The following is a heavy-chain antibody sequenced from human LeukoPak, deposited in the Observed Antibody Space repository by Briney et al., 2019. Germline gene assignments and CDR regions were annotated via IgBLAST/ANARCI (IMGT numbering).Heavy chain of an antibody. J-gene: IGHJ4*02. V-gene: IGHV1-24*01. D-gene: IGHD5-24*01. CDR2: FDPEDGET. CDR3: ATDPWGKWVEMATIWPGY. CDR1: GYTLTELS. Sequence: GASVKVSCKVSGYTLTELSMHWVRQAPGKGLEWMGGFDPEDGETIYTQKFQGRVTMTEDTSTDTAYMELSSLRSEDTAVYYCATDPWGKWVEMATIWPGYWGQGTLVTVSS.